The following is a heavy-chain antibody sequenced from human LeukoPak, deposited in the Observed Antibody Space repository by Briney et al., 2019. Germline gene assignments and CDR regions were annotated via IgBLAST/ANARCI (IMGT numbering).Heavy chain of an antibody. D-gene: IGHD2-15*01. CDR2: INHSGST. CDR1: GGSFSGYY. CDR3: ARAARGYCSGGSCYSGPRHYYYYYMDV. J-gene: IGHJ6*03. V-gene: IGHV4-34*01. Sequence: SETLSLTCAVYGGSFSGYYWSWIRQPPGEGLEWIGEINHSGSTNYNPSLKSRVTISVDTSKNQFSLKLSFVTAADTAVYYCARAARGYCSGGSCYSGPRHYYYYYMDVWGKGTTVTISS.